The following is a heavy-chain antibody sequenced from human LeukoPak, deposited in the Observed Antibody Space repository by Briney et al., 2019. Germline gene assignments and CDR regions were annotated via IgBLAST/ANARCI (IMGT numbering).Heavy chain of an antibody. CDR3: ATSDVTDDDFFNY. CDR2: SHYSGSI. Sequence: SETLSLTCTVSGGSINNYYWTWIRQSPGKGLEWIGYSHYSGSIKYNPSLESRVTISVDTSKNQFFLRLTSVTAADTAVYFCATSDVTDDDFFNYWGQGTLVTVSS. CDR1: GGSINNYY. D-gene: IGHD4-17*01. V-gene: IGHV4-59*08. J-gene: IGHJ4*02.